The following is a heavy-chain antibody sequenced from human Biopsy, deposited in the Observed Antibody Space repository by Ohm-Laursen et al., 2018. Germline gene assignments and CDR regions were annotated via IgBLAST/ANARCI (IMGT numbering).Heavy chain of an antibody. CDR3: ARTPILIVSAGLVYRHRRHLQGMDV. J-gene: IGHJ6*02. V-gene: IGHV2-70*11. Sequence: TQPLTLTCSFSGFSLSARGMCVSWIRQAPGKALEWLARVEWDDHKDYSASLQTKLSISKDTSNDQVVLTVNNVDPADTATYYCARTPILIVSAGLVYRHRRHLQGMDVWGQGIAVTVS. CDR2: VEWDDHK. CDR1: GFSLSARGMC. D-gene: IGHD6-13*01.